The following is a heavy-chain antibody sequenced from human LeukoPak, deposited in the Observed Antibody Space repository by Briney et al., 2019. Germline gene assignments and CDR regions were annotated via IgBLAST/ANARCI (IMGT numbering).Heavy chain of an antibody. J-gene: IGHJ5*02. CDR1: GFTFSNFY. CDR3: TRDAVVVVGPGFDL. CDR2: ISGSGSDT. Sequence: GGSLRLSCTASGFTFSNFYMTWIRQAPGKGLEHVSYISGSGSDTNYADSVKGRFTISRDNAKNSLYLQMNSLRADDTAVYYCTRDAVVVVGPGFDLWGQGTLVTVSS. D-gene: IGHD3-22*01. V-gene: IGHV3-11*06.